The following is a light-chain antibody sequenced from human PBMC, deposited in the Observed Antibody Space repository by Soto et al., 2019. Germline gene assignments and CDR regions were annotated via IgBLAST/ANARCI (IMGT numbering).Light chain of an antibody. CDR3: TSYAGSNTPYV. CDR1: SSDVGGYDY. V-gene: IGLV2-8*01. J-gene: IGLJ1*01. CDR2: EVT. Sequence: QSVLTQPPSASGSPGQSVTISCTGTSSDVGGYDYVSWYQQHPGKAPKLMIFEVTKRPSGVPNRFSGSKSGNTASLTVSGLQAEDEADYYWTSYAGSNTPYVFGTGTKVTVL.